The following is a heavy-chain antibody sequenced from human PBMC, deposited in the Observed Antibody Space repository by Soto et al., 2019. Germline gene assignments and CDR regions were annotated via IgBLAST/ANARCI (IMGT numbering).Heavy chain of an antibody. V-gene: IGHV3-9*01. D-gene: IGHD1-1*01. CDR2: ISWNSGSI. CDR3: AKAESREHDAFDI. Sequence: PGGSLRLSWAAAGFTFDDYAMHWVRQAPGKGLEWVSGISWNSGSIGYADSVKGRFTISRDNAKNSLYLQMNSLRAEDTALYYCAKAESREHDAFDIWGQGTMVTVSS. J-gene: IGHJ3*02. CDR1: GFTFDDYA.